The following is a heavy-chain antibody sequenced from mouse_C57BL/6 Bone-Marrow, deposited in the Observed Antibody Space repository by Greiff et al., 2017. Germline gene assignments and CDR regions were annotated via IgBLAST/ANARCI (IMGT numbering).Heavy chain of an antibody. CDR2: IYPGSGST. D-gene: IGHD2-4*01. Sequence: QVQLKQPGAELVKPGASVKMSCKASGYTFTSYWLTWVKQRPGQGLEWIGDIYPGSGSTNYNEKFKSKSTLTVDTSSSTAYMQLSILTTEDSAVYYCARGLRRSLFDYWGQGTTLTVSS. CDR3: ARGLRRSLFDY. CDR1: GYTFTSYW. V-gene: IGHV1-55*01. J-gene: IGHJ2*01.